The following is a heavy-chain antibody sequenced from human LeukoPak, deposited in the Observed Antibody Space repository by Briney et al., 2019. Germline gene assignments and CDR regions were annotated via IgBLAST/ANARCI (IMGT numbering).Heavy chain of an antibody. Sequence: PGGSLRLSCAASGFTFSSYAMSWVRQAPGKGLEWVSAIGGSGDSTYYADSVKGRFTISRDNSKNTLYLQMNSLRAEDTAVYYCAKDPLIAAAGTDYWGQGTLVTVSS. J-gene: IGHJ4*02. V-gene: IGHV3-23*01. CDR3: AKDPLIAAAGTDY. CDR1: GFTFSSYA. D-gene: IGHD6-13*01. CDR2: IGGSGDST.